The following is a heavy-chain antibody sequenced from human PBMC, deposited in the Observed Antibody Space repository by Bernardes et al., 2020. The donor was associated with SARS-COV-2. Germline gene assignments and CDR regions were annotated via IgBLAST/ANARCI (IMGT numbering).Heavy chain of an antibody. CDR3: ARGWYNSSWYRSWYFDY. CDR1: GGSISSGGYY. V-gene: IGHV4-31*03. D-gene: IGHD6-13*01. Sequence: SETLSLTCTVSGGSISSGGYYWSWIRQHPGKGLEWIGYIYYSGSTYYNPSLKSRLTISVDTSKNQFSLKLSSVTAADTAVYYCARGWYNSSWYRSWYFDYWGQGTLVTVSS. CDR2: IYYSGST. J-gene: IGHJ4*02.